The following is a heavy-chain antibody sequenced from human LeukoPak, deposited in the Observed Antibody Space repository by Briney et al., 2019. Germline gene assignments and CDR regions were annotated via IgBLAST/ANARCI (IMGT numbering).Heavy chain of an antibody. J-gene: IGHJ4*02. CDR2: IYYSGNT. Sequence: SETLSLTCTVSGGSISNYYWSWIRQPPGKGLEWIGYIYYSGNTNYNPSLKSRVTISADTSKNQFSLKLSSVTAADTAVYYCVRENYSSGWYGIIDYWGQGTLVTVSS. CDR3: VRENYSSGWYGIIDY. V-gene: IGHV4-59*01. D-gene: IGHD6-19*01. CDR1: GGSISNYY.